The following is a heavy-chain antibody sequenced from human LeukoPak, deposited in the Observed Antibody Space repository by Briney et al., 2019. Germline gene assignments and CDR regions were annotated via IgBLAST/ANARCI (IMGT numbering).Heavy chain of an antibody. CDR3: ARGGSGSSGYYYDY. D-gene: IGHD3-22*01. CDR1: GFTLSSYS. CDR2: ISSSSSYI. Sequence: GGSLRLSCAASGFTLSSYSMNWVRQAPGKGLEWVSSISSSSSYIYYADSVKGRFTISRDNAKNSLYLQMNSLRAEDTAVYYCARGGSGSSGYYYDYWGQGTLVTVSS. V-gene: IGHV3-21*01. J-gene: IGHJ4*02.